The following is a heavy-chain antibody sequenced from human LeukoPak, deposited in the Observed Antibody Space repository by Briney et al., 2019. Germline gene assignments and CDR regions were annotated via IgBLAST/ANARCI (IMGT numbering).Heavy chain of an antibody. V-gene: IGHV4-34*01. CDR2: IHHSGST. Sequence: SETLSLTCAVYGGSFSEYYWSWIRQTPGKGLEWIGEIHHSGSTDYNPSLKSRVTTSPDKSKNQFSLTLTSVTAADTAVYFCARAPLSGTYYTDAFDIWGQGTMVTVSS. D-gene: IGHD1-26*01. CDR1: GGSFSEYY. CDR3: ARAPLSGTYYTDAFDI. J-gene: IGHJ3*02.